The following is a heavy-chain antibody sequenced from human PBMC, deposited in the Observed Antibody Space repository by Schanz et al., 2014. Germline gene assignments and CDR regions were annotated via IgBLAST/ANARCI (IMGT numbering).Heavy chain of an antibody. V-gene: IGHV3-11*05. CDR3: ARDVDDRRGYGSGWCLGGCMDV. CDR1: GFTFRDYY. CDR2: ISSGSSYA. D-gene: IGHD3-10*01. J-gene: IGHJ6*02. Sequence: QVQLVESGGGLVKPGGSLRLSCAASGFTFRDYYMSWIRQAPGKGLEWVSDISSGSSYANYADSVKGRFTISRDNAKNALYLQMNSLRAEDTAVYYCARDVDDRRGYGSGWCLGGCMDVWGQGTTVTVSS.